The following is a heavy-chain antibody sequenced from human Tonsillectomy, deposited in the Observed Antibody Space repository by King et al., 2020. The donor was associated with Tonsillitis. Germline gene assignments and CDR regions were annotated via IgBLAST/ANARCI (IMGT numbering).Heavy chain of an antibody. CDR2: IKEDGSEK. J-gene: IGHJ4*02. CDR3: ARFPRGGSGTSFDY. V-gene: IGHV3-7*03. CDR1: GFTFRRDW. Sequence: VQLVEAGGGLVQPGGSLRLSCAASGFTFRRDWMTWGRQAPGRGLECGAKIKEDGSEKDYVDFVKGRFTISRDNAKNSLYLQMNSLRAEDTAMYYCARFPRGGSGTSFDYWGQGTLVTVSS. D-gene: IGHD3-10*01.